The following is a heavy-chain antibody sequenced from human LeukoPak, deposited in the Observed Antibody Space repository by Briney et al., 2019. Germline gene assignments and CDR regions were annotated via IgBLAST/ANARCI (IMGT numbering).Heavy chain of an antibody. CDR3: ARGIAAAGTHDY. J-gene: IGHJ4*02. V-gene: IGHV3-21*01. D-gene: IGHD6-13*01. Sequence: GGSLRLSCVASAFTFSSYSMNWVRQAPGKGLEWVSSISSSGSYIYYADSVKGRFTISRDNAKKSLYLQMNSLRAEDTAVYYCARGIAAAGTHDYWGQGTLVTVSS. CDR1: AFTFSSYS. CDR2: ISSSGSYI.